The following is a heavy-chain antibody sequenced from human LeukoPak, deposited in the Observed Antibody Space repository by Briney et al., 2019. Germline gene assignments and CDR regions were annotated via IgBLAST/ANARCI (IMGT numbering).Heavy chain of an antibody. Sequence: GESLKISCQGPGYNFANYWIAWVRQMPGKGLEYMGIMYPGDSDTRYSPSFQGQVTISADKSISTAYLQWSSLKASDTAMYYCARVRDAFDIWGQGTMVTVSS. CDR1: GYNFANYW. V-gene: IGHV5-51*01. CDR3: ARVRDAFDI. J-gene: IGHJ3*02. CDR2: MYPGDSDT.